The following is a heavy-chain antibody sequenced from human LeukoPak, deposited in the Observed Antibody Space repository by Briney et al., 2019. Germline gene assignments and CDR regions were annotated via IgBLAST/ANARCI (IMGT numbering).Heavy chain of an antibody. V-gene: IGHV4-34*01. D-gene: IGHD6-19*01. CDR1: GGSFSGYY. CDR2: INHSGST. Sequence: SETLSLTCAVYGGSFSGYYWSWIRQPPGKGLEWIGEINHSGSTNYNPSLKSRVTISVDTSKNQFSLKLSSVTAADTAVYYCARRPQSGAGYSSGWLTEFDPWGQGTLVTVSP. CDR3: ARRPQSGAGYSSGWLTEFDP. J-gene: IGHJ5*02.